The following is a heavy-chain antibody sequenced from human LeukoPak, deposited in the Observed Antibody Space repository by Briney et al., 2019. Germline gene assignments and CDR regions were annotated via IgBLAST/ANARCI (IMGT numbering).Heavy chain of an antibody. Sequence: RGSLRLSCAAAGFTFSNYAMSWVRQAPGEGLEWVSAIIGSLGVTFDGTFYADSVKGRFTISRDNSKNTLFLQMNTLRAEDTAVYYCAREGSVAGTGYFDYWGQGSLVTVSS. CDR3: AREGSVAGTGYFDY. D-gene: IGHD6-19*01. V-gene: IGHV3-23*01. CDR2: IIGSLGVT. J-gene: IGHJ4*02. CDR1: GFTFSNYA.